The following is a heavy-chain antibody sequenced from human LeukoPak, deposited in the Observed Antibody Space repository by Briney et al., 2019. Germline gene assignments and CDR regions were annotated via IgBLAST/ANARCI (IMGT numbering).Heavy chain of an antibody. Sequence: PSETLSLTCAVYGGSFSGYYGSWIRQPPGKGLEWIGEINHSGSTNYNPSLKSRVTISVDTSKNQFSLKLSSVTAADTAVYYCARGPGDYGLDYWGPGNLVTVSS. CDR2: INHSGST. V-gene: IGHV4-34*01. CDR3: ARGPGDYGLDY. J-gene: IGHJ4*02. CDR1: GGSFSGYY. D-gene: IGHD4-17*01.